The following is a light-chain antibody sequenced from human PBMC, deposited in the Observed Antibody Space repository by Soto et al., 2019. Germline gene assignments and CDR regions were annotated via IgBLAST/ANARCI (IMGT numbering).Light chain of an antibody. CDR2: EVS. CDR3: SSFTSGSTYV. CDR1: SSDVGGYKY. V-gene: IGLV2-14*01. J-gene: IGLJ1*01. Sequence: QSALTQSASVSGSPGQSITISCTGTSSDVGGYKYVSWYQQHPGKAPKLMIYEVSNRPSGVSNRFSGSRSGNTAFLTISGLQAEDEADYYCSSFTSGSTYVFGTGTKVAVL.